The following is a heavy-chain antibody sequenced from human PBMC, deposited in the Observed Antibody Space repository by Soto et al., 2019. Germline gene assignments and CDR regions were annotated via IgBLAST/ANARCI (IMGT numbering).Heavy chain of an antibody. D-gene: IGHD4-4*01. Sequence: GGSLRLSCAGSGFTFSNAWMSWVRQAPGKGLEWVGRIKSTTDGGTTDYAAPVKGRVTISRDDSKNTLYLLMDSLKTEDTAVYYCTTESWSRNTSPRFDLWGQGTLVTVSS. CDR3: TTESWSRNTSPRFDL. CDR1: GFTFSNAW. CDR2: IKSTTDGGTT. J-gene: IGHJ5*02. V-gene: IGHV3-15*01.